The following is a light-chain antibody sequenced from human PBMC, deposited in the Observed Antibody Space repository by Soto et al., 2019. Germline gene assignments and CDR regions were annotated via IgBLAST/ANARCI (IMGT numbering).Light chain of an antibody. CDR1: QSISNS. CDR2: DAS. J-gene: IGKJ2*01. V-gene: IGKV1-5*01. CDR3: QQYNSDYT. Sequence: DIQMTQSPSTLSASVGDRVTITCRASQSISNSLAWYQQKPWKAPKFLIYDASSLASGVPSRFSGSGSGTEFTLTISSLQPDDCATYYCQQYNSDYTFGQGTRLEIK.